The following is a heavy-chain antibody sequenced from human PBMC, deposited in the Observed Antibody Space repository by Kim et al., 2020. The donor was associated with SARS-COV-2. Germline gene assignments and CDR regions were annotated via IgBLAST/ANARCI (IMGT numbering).Heavy chain of an antibody. CDR3: ARTPWEATTYYYYGMDV. Sequence: ASVKVSCKASGYTFTGYYMHWVRQAPGQGLEWMGWINPNSGGTNYAQKFQGRVTMTRDTSISTAYMELSRLRSDDTAVYYCARTPWEATTYYYYGMDVWGQGTTVTVSS. CDR1: GYTFTGYY. D-gene: IGHD1-26*01. V-gene: IGHV1-2*02. CDR2: INPNSGGT. J-gene: IGHJ6*02.